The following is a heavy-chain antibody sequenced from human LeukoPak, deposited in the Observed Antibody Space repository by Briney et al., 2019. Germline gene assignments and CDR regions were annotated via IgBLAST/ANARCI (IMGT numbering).Heavy chain of an antibody. CDR2: IYSGGTT. D-gene: IGHD4-11*01. Sequence: GGSLRLSCAASGFTVSSNYMSWVRQAPGKGLEWVSVIYSGGTTYYADSVKGRFTTSRDNSKNTLYLQMNSLRAEDTAVYYCASINYQYFQHWGQGTLVTVSS. CDR3: ASINYQYFQH. J-gene: IGHJ1*01. CDR1: GFTVSSNY. V-gene: IGHV3-66*01.